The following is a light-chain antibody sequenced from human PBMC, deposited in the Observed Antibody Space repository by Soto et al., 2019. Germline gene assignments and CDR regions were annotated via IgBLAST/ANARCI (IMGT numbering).Light chain of an antibody. CDR1: SSDVGGYNY. J-gene: IGLJ2*01. V-gene: IGLV2-11*01. Sequence: QSALTQPRSVSGSPGQSVTISCTGTSSDVGGYNYVSWYQQHPGKAPKLMIYDVSKRPSGVPDRFSGSKSGNTASLTISGLQDDDEADYYCCSYAGSFVVFDGGTKLTVL. CDR2: DVS. CDR3: CSYAGSFVV.